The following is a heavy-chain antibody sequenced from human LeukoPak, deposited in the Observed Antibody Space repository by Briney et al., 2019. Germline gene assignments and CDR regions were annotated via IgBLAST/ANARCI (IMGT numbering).Heavy chain of an antibody. V-gene: IGHV1-18*01. CDR2: ISAYNGNT. CDR1: GYTFTRYG. D-gene: IGHD2-15*01. J-gene: IGHJ6*02. CDR3: ARDTSGAKDPYYYYYARDV. Sequence: GASVKVSCKASGYTFTRYGISWVRQAPGQGLEWMGWISAYNGNTHYAQKLQGRVTMTTDTSTSPAYMELRSLRSDETAVYYCARDTSGAKDPYYYYYARDVWGQGTTVTVSS.